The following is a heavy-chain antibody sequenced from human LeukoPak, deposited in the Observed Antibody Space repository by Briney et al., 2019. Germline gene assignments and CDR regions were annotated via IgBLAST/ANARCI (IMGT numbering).Heavy chain of an antibody. CDR2: TYYWSKWYN. CDR1: GDSVSSNRAA. Sequence: SQTLSLTFAISGDSVSSNRAAWNWIRQSPSRGLEWLGRTYYWSKWYNDYAVSVKSRITISPDTSKNQFSLQLNSVTPEDTAVYYCARGLSGSYPGLRWWFDPWGQGTLVTVSS. V-gene: IGHV6-1*01. J-gene: IGHJ5*02. CDR3: ARGLSGSYPGLRWWFDP. D-gene: IGHD1-26*01.